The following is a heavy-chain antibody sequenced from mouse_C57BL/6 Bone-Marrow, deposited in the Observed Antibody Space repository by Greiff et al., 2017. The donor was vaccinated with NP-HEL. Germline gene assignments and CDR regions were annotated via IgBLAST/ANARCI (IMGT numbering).Heavy chain of an antibody. CDR2: FHPSDSGI. CDR3: AQGLRFAY. D-gene: IGHD2-4*01. CDR1: GYTFTSYW. J-gene: IGHJ3*01. V-gene: IGHV1-74*01. Sequence: VQLQQSGAELVKPGASVKVSCKASGYTFTSYWMHWVKQRPGQGLEWIGRFHPSDSGINYNQKFKVKATLTVDKSSSTAYMQLSRLSSEDSAVYYCAQGLRFAYWGQGTLVTVSA.